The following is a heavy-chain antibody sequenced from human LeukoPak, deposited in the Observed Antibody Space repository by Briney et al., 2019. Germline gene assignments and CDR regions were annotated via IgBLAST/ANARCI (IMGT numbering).Heavy chain of an antibody. CDR1: GFTFSSYS. CDR2: ISSSSSYI. Sequence: GGSLRLSCAASGFTFSSYSMNWVRQAPGKGLEWVSSISSSSSYIYYADSVKGRFTISRDNAKNSLYLQMNSLRAEDTAVYYCARDKGVWFGESYYFDYWGQGTLVTVSS. J-gene: IGHJ4*02. D-gene: IGHD3-10*01. V-gene: IGHV3-21*01. CDR3: ARDKGVWFGESYYFDY.